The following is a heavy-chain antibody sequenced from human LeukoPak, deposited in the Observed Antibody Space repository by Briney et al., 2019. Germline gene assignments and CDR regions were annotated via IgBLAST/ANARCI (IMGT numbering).Heavy chain of an antibody. CDR3: ARDLRGGSYYADY. V-gene: IGHV3-30*03. J-gene: IGHJ4*02. D-gene: IGHD1-26*01. CDR1: GFTFSSYG. CDR2: ISYDGGNK. Sequence: GRSLRLSCAASGFTFSSYGMHWVRQAPGKGLEWVAVISYDGGNKYYADSVKGRFTISRDSSKNTLYLQMNSLRAEDTAVYYCARDLRGGSYYADYWGQGTLVTVSS.